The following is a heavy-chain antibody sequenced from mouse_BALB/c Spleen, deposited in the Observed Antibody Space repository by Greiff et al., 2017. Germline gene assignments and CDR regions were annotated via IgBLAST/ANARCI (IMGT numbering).Heavy chain of an antibody. CDR3: ARWGYGYCNYDYFDY. CDR2: IDPANGNT. V-gene: IGHV14-3*02. D-gene: IGHD2-1*01. CDR1: GFNIKDTY. Sequence: VHVKQSGAELVKPGASVKLSCTASGFNIKDTYMHWVKQRPEQGLEWIGRIDPANGNTKYDPKFQGKATITADTSSNTAYLQLSSLTSEDTAVYYCARWGYGYCNYDYFDYWGQGTTLTVSS. J-gene: IGHJ2*01.